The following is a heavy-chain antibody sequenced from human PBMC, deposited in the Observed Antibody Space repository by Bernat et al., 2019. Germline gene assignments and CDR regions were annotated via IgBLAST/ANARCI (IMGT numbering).Heavy chain of an antibody. Sequence: QVQLQESGPGLVKPSQTLSLTCTVSGGSISSGGYYWSWIRQHPGKGLEWIGYIYYSGSTYYNPSLKSRVTISVDTSKNQFSLKLSFVTAADTAVYYCARGPSGSYGIWYFDLWGRGTLVTVSS. CDR3: ARGPSGSYGIWYFDL. J-gene: IGHJ2*01. V-gene: IGHV4-31*03. CDR2: IYYSGST. D-gene: IGHD1-26*01. CDR1: GGSISSGGYY.